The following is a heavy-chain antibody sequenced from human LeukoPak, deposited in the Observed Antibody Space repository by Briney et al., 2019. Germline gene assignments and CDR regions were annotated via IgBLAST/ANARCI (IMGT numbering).Heavy chain of an antibody. J-gene: IGHJ3*02. D-gene: IGHD2-2*01. CDR3: ARSYQTADSFDI. CDR2: IYYSGDT. Sequence: SETLSLTCTVSGGSISSGYYWSWIRQLPGRGLEWIGYIYYSGDTYSSPSLKSRVSISVDTSKNQFSLRLSSVTAADTAVYYCARSYQTADSFDIWGQGTMVTVSS. CDR1: GGSISSGYY. V-gene: IGHV4-31*03.